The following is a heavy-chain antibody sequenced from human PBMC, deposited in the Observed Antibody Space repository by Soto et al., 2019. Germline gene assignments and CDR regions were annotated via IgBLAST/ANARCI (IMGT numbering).Heavy chain of an antibody. J-gene: IGHJ4*02. D-gene: IGHD4-17*01. CDR2: IYHSGST. CDR1: SGSISSSNW. Sequence: TSETLSLTCAVSSGSISSSNWWSWVRQPPGKGLEWIGEIYHSGSTNYNPSLKSRVTISVDKSKNQFSLKLSSVTAADTAVYYCARVFGDYSYYFDYWGQGTLVTV. V-gene: IGHV4-4*02. CDR3: ARVFGDYSYYFDY.